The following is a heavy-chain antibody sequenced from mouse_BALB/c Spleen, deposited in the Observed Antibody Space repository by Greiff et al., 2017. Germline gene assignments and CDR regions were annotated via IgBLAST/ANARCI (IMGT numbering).Heavy chain of an antibody. CDR1: GFTFSDYG. J-gene: IGHJ4*01. V-gene: IGHV5-15*02. CDR2: ISNLAYSI. CDR3: ARDDPYAMDY. Sequence: EVKLVESGGGLVQPGGSRKLSCAASGFTFSDYGMAWVRQAPGKGPEWVAFISNLAYSIYYADTVTGRFTISRENAKNTLYLEMSSLRSEDTAMYYCARDDPYAMDYWGQGTSVTVSS.